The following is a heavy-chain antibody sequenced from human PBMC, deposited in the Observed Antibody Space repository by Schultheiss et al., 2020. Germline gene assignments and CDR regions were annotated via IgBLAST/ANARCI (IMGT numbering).Heavy chain of an antibody. D-gene: IGHD5-24*01. CDR3: ARETDGYNHPYHYYYGMDV. CDR1: GFTFSSYG. Sequence: GGSLRLSCAASGFTFSSYGMHWVRQAPGKGLEWVAVISYDGSNKYYADSVKGRFTISRDNSKNTLYLQMNSLRAEDTAVYYCARETDGYNHPYHYYYGMDVWGQGTTVTVSS. CDR2: ISYDGSNK. V-gene: IGHV3-30*06. J-gene: IGHJ6*02.